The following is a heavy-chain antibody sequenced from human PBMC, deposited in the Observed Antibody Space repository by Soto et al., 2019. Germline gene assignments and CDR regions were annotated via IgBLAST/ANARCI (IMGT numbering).Heavy chain of an antibody. CDR2: ISSSGGST. CDR1: GFTFSDYY. D-gene: IGHD2-2*02. V-gene: IGHV3-11*04. CDR3: ARQLPTAIRGGHYYSYGMDV. J-gene: IGHJ6*02. Sequence: SLSLSFAASGFTFSDYYMSWIRQAPGKGLEWVSYISSSGGSTYYADSVKGRFTISRDNSKNTLDLQMNSLRAEDTAVYYCARQLPTAIRGGHYYSYGMDVWGQGTTVTVSS.